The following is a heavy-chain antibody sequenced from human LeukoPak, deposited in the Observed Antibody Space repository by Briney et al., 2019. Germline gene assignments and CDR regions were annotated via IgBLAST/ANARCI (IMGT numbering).Heavy chain of an antibody. V-gene: IGHV4-34*01. J-gene: IGHJ5*02. CDR2: INHSGST. D-gene: IGHD3-3*01. Sequence: SETLSLTCAVYGGSFSGYYWSWIRQPPGKGLEWIGEINHSGSTNYNPSLKSRVTISVDTSKNQFSLKLSSVTAADTAVYYCARLYYDFWSGYYHDNWFDPWGQGTLVTVSS. CDR3: ARLYYDFWSGYYHDNWFDP. CDR1: GGSFSGYY.